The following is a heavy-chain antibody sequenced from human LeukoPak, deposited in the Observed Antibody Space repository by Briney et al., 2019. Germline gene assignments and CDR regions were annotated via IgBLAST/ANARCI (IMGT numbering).Heavy chain of an antibody. CDR1: GYTFTAYA. J-gene: IGHJ5*02. CDR2: INPKSGGT. Sequence: ASVRVSCTASGYTFTAYAIHWVRQAPGQGLEWMGRINPKSGGTNYAQKFQGRVTMTTDTSISTGYMELSGLTSDDTAVYYCGRGNLSFDPWVQGTLVIVSS. CDR3: GRGNLSFDP. V-gene: IGHV1-2*02.